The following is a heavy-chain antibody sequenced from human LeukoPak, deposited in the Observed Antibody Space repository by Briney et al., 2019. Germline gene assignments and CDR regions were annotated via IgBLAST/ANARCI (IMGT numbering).Heavy chain of an antibody. CDR2: IKNKGDGGTT. D-gene: IGHD3-10*01. J-gene: IGHJ4*02. V-gene: IGHV3-15*01. CDR1: GFTFNKAW. Sequence: AARSLRLSCAASGFTFNKAWMSWVRLAPRKGLEWVCRIKNKGDGGTTDYAAPVKGRFTVSRDDSKSTLYLQMNSLKTEVTAVYYCTTSGTPFEYWGQGTLVTVSS. CDR3: TTSGTPFEY.